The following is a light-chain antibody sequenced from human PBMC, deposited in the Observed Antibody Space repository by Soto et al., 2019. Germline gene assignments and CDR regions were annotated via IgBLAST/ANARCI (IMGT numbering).Light chain of an antibody. CDR3: SSYTSSSTGV. CDR1: SSDVGGYNY. CDR2: DVS. J-gene: IGLJ2*01. Sequence: QSALTQPASVSGSPGQSITISCTGTSSDVGGYNYVSWYQQHPGKAPKFMIYDVSYRPSGVSNRFSGSKSGNTASLTISGLQAEDEADYYCSSYTSSSTGVFGGGTKLT. V-gene: IGLV2-14*03.